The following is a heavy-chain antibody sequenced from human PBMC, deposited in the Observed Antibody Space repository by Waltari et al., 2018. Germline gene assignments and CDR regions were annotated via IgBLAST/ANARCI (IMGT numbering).Heavy chain of an antibody. Sequence: EVQLVESGGGLVKPGGSLRLSCAASGFTFSSYSMNWVRQAPGKGLEWVSSISGSGGSTYYADSVKGRFTISRDNSKNTLYLQMNSLRAEDTAVYYCAKDLWGWAARAFDYWGQGTLVTVSS. D-gene: IGHD6-6*01. CDR1: GFTFSSYS. V-gene: IGHV3-23*04. CDR3: AKDLWGWAARAFDY. CDR2: ISGSGGST. J-gene: IGHJ4*02.